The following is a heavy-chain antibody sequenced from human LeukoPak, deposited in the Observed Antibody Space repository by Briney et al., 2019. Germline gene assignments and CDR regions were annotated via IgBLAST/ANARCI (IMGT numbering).Heavy chain of an antibody. CDR3: AKDYDRFGSPDLEWLPYPDY. D-gene: IGHD3-3*01. J-gene: IGHJ4*02. CDR2: ISWNSGSI. V-gene: IGHV3-9*01. CDR1: GFTFDDYA. Sequence: PGGSLRLSCAASGFTFDDYAMHWVRQAPGKGLEWVSGISWNSGSIGYADSVKGRFTISRDNAKNSLYLQMNSLRAEDTALYYCAKDYDRFGSPDLEWLPYPDYWGQGTLVTVSS.